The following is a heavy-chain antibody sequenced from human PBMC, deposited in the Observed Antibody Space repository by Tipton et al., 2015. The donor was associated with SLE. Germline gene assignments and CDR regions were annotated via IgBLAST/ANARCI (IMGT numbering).Heavy chain of an antibody. Sequence: GSLRLSCAASGFTFSSYGMHWVRQAPGKGLEWVANIKQDGSEKYYVDSVKGRFTISRDNAKNSLYLQMNSLRAEDTAVYYCARDRRVYGSSGFYAFDIWGQGTMVTVSS. CDR3: ARDRRVYGSSGFYAFDI. CDR1: GFTFSSYG. CDR2: IKQDGSEK. D-gene: IGHD3-22*01. J-gene: IGHJ3*02. V-gene: IGHV3-7*05.